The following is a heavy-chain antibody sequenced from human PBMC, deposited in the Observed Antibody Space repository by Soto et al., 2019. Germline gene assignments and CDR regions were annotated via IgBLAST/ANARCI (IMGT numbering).Heavy chain of an antibody. CDR1: GFTFSDYY. D-gene: IGHD3-22*01. CDR3: ARAPTSYTYNSGYWGPDF. Sequence: AGGSLRLSCVVSGFTFSDYYMSWIRQAPGKGLEWVSYISVSATTIYYADSVKGRFTMSRDNAKNSLYLQMNSLGAEDTAVYYCARAPTSYTYNSGYWGPDFWGQGPLVTVSS. CDR2: ISVSATTI. V-gene: IGHV3-11*01. J-gene: IGHJ4*02.